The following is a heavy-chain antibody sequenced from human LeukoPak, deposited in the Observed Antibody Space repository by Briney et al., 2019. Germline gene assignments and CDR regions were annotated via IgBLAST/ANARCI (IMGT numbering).Heavy chain of an antibody. J-gene: IGHJ4*02. CDR1: GYTFTGYY. CDR3: ARRTIPVALGWYFDY. CDR2: INPNSGGT. D-gene: IGHD2-2*01. V-gene: IGHV1-2*02. Sequence: ASVKVSCKASGYTFTGYYMHWVRQAPGQGLEWMGWINPNSGGTNYAQKFQGRVTMTRDTSISTAYMELSRLRSDDTAVYFCARRTIPVALGWYFDYWGQGALVTVSS.